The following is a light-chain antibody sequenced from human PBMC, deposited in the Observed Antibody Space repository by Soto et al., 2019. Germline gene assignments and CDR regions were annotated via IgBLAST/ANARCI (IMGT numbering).Light chain of an antibody. Sequence: EIVLTQSPATLSLSPGERATLSCRASQTVYTYLAWYQQKPGQAPRLLIYDASNRATGIPARFSGSGSGTDFTLTISSREPEDFAVYYCQQRSNWPPLTIGGGTRVEIK. J-gene: IGKJ4*01. CDR2: DAS. CDR3: QQRSNWPPLT. CDR1: QTVYTY. V-gene: IGKV3-11*01.